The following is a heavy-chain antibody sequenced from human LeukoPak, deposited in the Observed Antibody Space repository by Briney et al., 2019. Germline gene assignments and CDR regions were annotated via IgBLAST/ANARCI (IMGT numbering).Heavy chain of an antibody. D-gene: IGHD1-26*01. Sequence: SETLSLTCIVSGGSISSYNWSWIRQPPGKGLEWIGEINHSGSTNYNPSLKSRVTISVDTSKNQFSLKLSSVTAADTAVYYCARGRGWELLRAWYFDLWGRGTLVTVSS. V-gene: IGHV4-34*01. CDR3: ARGRGWELLRAWYFDL. J-gene: IGHJ2*01. CDR1: GGSISSYN. CDR2: INHSGST.